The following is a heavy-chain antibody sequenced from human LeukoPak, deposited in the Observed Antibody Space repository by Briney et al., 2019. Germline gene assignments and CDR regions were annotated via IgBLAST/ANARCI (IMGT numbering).Heavy chain of an antibody. V-gene: IGHV3-21*01. Sequence: GGSLRLSCTVSGFTFSSYSKNWVRNAPGKGQGRVSSISNSSSYIYYADSVKSRLTISRDNAKNSLYLQTNSVRAADTALYYCAIAVAAAPIDAFDIWGQGTMVTVSS. CDR1: GFTFSSYS. D-gene: IGHD6-13*01. CDR2: ISNSSSYI. J-gene: IGHJ3*02. CDR3: AIAVAAAPIDAFDI.